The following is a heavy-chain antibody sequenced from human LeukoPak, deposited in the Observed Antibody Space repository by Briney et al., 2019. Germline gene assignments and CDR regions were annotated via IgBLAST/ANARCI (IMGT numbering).Heavy chain of an antibody. V-gene: IGHV3-30-3*01. CDR2: ISYDGSNK. CDR3: ARDGGPYAFDI. J-gene: IGHJ3*02. CDR1: GFTFSSYA. D-gene: IGHD2-15*01. Sequence: GGSLRLSCAASGFTFSSYAMHWARQAPGEGLEWVAVISYDGSNKYYADSVKGRFTISRDNSKNTLYLQMNSLRAEDTAVYYCARDGGPYAFDIWGQGTMVTVSS.